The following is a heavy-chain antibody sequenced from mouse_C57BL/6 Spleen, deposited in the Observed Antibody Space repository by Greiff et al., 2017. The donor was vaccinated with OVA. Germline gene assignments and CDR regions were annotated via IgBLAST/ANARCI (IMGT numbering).Heavy chain of an antibody. CDR3: TQPYYNGSSFDY. D-gene: IGHD1-1*01. CDR1: GFNIKDDS. Sequence: VQLQQSGAELVRPGASVKLSCTASGFNIKDDSMHWVKQRPEQGLEWIGWIDPENGDTEYASKFQGKATITADTSSNTAYLQLSSLTSEDTAVYYCTQPYYNGSSFDYWGQGTTLTVSS. J-gene: IGHJ2*01. CDR2: IDPENGDT. V-gene: IGHV14-4*01.